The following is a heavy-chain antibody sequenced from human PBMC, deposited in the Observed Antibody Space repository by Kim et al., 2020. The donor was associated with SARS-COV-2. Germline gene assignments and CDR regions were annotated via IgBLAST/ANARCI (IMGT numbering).Heavy chain of an antibody. D-gene: IGHD3-22*01. Sequence: LKSRVTISVDTSKNQFSLKLSSVNAADTAVYYCARVRRNPIVVVMYYFDYWGQGTLVTVSS. CDR3: ARVRRNPIVVVMYYFDY. V-gene: IGHV4-34*01. J-gene: IGHJ4*02.